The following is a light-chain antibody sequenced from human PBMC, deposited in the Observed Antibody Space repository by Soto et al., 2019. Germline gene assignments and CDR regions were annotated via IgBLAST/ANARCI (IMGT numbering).Light chain of an antibody. CDR3: AAWDASLSAGV. V-gene: IGLV1-47*02. CDR2: YNN. J-gene: IGLJ1*01. Sequence: QSVLTQPPSASGTAGQMVTISCSGGDSNIGSNSVYWYQHLPRMAPKLLIYYNNQRPSGAPDRFSGSRSGTSASLAIVGLRSGDEAVYCCAAWDASLSAGVFGNGTKVTVL. CDR1: DSNIGSNS.